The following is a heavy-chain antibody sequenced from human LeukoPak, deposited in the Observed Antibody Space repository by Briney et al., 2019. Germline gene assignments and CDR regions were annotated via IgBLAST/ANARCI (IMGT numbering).Heavy chain of an antibody. J-gene: IGHJ4*02. CDR1: GYRFTGYW. Sequence: GESLKISCKGSGYRFTGYWIGWVRQMPGKGLEWMGVFYPGDSDTRYSPSFQGQVTTSADKSISTAYLQWSSLKASDTAMYYCARGLAAAGPSVDYWGQGTLVTVSS. CDR2: FYPGDSDT. CDR3: ARGLAAAGPSVDY. V-gene: IGHV5-51*01. D-gene: IGHD6-13*01.